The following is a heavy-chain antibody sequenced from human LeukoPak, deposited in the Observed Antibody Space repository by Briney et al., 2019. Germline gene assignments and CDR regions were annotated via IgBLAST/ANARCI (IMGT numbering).Heavy chain of an antibody. J-gene: IGHJ4*02. CDR2: IRYDGSNK. V-gene: IGHV3-30*02. CDR3: AKERDTAMVTIDY. Sequence: PGGSLRLSSAASGFTFSSYVMHWVRQAPGKGLEWVAFIRYDGSNKYYADSVKGRFTISRDNSKNTLYLQMNSLRAEDTAVYYCAKERDTAMVTIDYWGQGTLVTVSS. CDR1: GFTFSSYV. D-gene: IGHD5-18*01.